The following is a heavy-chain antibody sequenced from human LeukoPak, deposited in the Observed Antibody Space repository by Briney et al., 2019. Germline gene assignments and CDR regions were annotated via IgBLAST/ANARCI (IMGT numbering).Heavy chain of an antibody. V-gene: IGHV1-18*01. Sequence: ASVKVSCEASGYTSTSYGISWVRQATGQGLEWMGWISAYNGNTNYAQKLQGRVTMTTDTSTSTAYMELRSLRSDDTAVHYCAREGGPWELGNAFDIWGQGTMVTVSS. D-gene: IGHD1-26*01. CDR2: ISAYNGNT. J-gene: IGHJ3*02. CDR3: AREGGPWELGNAFDI. CDR1: GYTSTSYG.